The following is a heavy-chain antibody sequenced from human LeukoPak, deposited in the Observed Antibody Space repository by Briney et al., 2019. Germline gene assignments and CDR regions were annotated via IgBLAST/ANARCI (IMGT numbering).Heavy chain of an antibody. V-gene: IGHV4-59*08. CDR3: ARLGLGYCSSTSCLASSDY. J-gene: IGHJ4*02. Sequence: SETLSLTCTVSGVSISSYYWTWIRQPPGKGLEWIGYIYYSGSTNYNPSLKSRVTISVDTSKNQFSLKLSSVTAADTAVYYCARLGLGYCSSTSCLASSDYWGQGTLVTVSS. D-gene: IGHD2-2*01. CDR1: GVSISSYY. CDR2: IYYSGST.